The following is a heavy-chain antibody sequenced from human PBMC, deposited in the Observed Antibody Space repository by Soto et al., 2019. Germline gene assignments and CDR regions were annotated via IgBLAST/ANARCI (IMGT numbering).Heavy chain of an antibody. V-gene: IGHV1-18*01. CDR3: ARGGYSRVWFLTQRAPTYFDF. Sequence: ASVKVSCKASGDTFTSYGISWVRQAPGQGLEWMGWISAYNGNTNYAQKLQGRVTMTTDTSTSTAYMELRSLRSDDTAVYYCARGGYSRVWFLTQRAPTYFDFWGQGTLGTGSS. CDR1: GDTFTSYG. J-gene: IGHJ4*02. D-gene: IGHD6-19*01. CDR2: ISAYNGNT.